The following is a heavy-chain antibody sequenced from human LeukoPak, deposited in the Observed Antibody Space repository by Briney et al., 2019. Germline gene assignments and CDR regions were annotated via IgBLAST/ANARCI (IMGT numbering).Heavy chain of an antibody. V-gene: IGHV1-18*01. Sequence: ASVKVSCKASGYTFTSYGISWVRQAPGQGLEWMEWISAYNGNTNYAQKLQGRVTMTTDTSTSTAYMELRSLRSDDTAVYYCARGLDYYLSAGFDYWGQGTLVTVSS. CDR3: ARGLDYYLSAGFDY. D-gene: IGHD3-10*01. CDR1: GYTFTSYG. CDR2: ISAYNGNT. J-gene: IGHJ4*02.